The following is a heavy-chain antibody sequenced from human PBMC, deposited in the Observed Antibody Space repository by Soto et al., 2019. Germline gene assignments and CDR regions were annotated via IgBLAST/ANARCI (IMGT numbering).Heavy chain of an antibody. CDR1: GYSFTSYW. CDR2: IYRGDSDI. J-gene: IGHJ4*02. CDR3: ATVGHSDVSFDF. D-gene: IGHD5-18*01. V-gene: IGHV5-51*01. Sequence: GESLKISCKGSGYSFTSYWIAWVRQMPGKGLEWMGIIYRGDSDIRYSPSFQGQVTISTDKSISTAYLQWNSLKASDTAMYYCATVGHSDVSFDFWGQGTLVTV.